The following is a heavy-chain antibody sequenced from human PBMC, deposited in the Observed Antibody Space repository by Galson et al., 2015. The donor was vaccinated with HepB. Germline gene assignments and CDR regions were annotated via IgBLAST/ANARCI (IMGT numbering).Heavy chain of an antibody. V-gene: IGHV3-23*01. D-gene: IGHD3-22*01. CDR3: AKKSKFSSGYFDY. Sequence: SLRLSCAASGFTFSSYAMSWVRQAPGKGLEWVSGISASGDSTYYADSVKGRFTISRDNSKNTLYLQMNSLRAEDTAVYYCAKKSKFSSGYFDYWGQGTLVTVSS. J-gene: IGHJ4*02. CDR1: GFTFSSYA. CDR2: ISASGDST.